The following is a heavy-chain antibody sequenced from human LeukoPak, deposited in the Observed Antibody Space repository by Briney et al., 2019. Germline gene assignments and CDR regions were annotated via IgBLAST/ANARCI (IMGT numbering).Heavy chain of an antibody. Sequence: SQTLSLTCAISGGSVSSNSAGWNWIRLSPSRGLEWLGRTYYRSKWYNDYAVSVESRITINPDTSKNQFSLQLNSVTPEDTAVYYCARGYWAHGMNVWGPGTTVTVSS. V-gene: IGHV6-1*01. CDR1: GGSVSSNSAG. CDR2: TYYRSKWYN. CDR3: ARGYWAHGMNV. J-gene: IGHJ6*02. D-gene: IGHD6-13*01.